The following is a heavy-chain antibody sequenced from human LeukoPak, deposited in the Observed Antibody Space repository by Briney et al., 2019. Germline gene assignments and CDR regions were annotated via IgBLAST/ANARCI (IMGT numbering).Heavy chain of an antibody. J-gene: IGHJ6*04. CDR2: VNHDGSDT. V-gene: IGHV3-74*01. D-gene: IGHD3-10*02. CDR3: AELGITMIGGV. CDR1: GFPFSSYW. Sequence: PGGSLRLSCAASGFPFSSYWMHWVRQAPGKGLVWVSRVNHDGSDTRYADSVEGRFTISRDNAKNTLYLQMNSLRVEDTAVYYCAELGITMIGGVWGKGTTVTISS.